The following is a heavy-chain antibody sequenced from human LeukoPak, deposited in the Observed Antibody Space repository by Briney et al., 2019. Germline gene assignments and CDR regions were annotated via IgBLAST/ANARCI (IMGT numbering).Heavy chain of an antibody. D-gene: IGHD5-18*01. CDR2: INLSGGST. CDR1: GYTFTSYY. Sequence: WASVKVSCKASGYTFTSYYMHWVRQAPGQGLEWMGIINLSGGSTSYAQKFQGRVTMTRDTSTSTVYMELSSLRSEDTAVYYCAREAGGGYSYGATLPSDAFDIWGQGTMVTVSS. J-gene: IGHJ3*02. CDR3: AREAGGGYSYGATLPSDAFDI. V-gene: IGHV1-46*01.